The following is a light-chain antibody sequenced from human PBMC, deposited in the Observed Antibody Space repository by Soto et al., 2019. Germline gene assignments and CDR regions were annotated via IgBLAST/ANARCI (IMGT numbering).Light chain of an antibody. CDR3: QQYHNWPPIT. Sequence: IELPQSPATLSLSPGETATLSCRASQNVYKFLAWYQQRPGQPPRLLIYGASTRATGIPARFSGSGSGTEFTLTISSLQSEDFAVYYCQQYHNWPPITFGQGTRLEI. J-gene: IGKJ5*01. V-gene: IGKV3-15*01. CDR2: GAS. CDR1: QNVYKF.